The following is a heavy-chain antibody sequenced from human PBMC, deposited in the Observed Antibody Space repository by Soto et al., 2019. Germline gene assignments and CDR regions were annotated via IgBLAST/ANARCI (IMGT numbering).Heavy chain of an antibody. V-gene: IGHV5-51*01. CDR1: GYMFTNYW. CDR2: LHGGDSNT. D-gene: IGHD6-19*01. Sequence: EVQLVQSGAEVKKPGESLKISCKGSGYMFTNYWIGWVRQMPGQGLAWMGILHGGDSNTSYSPSFDGQVTISTGKSINTAYLQWSSLKASDTAMYYCAIRVTSSTGWDYWGQGTLGTGSS. J-gene: IGHJ4*02. CDR3: AIRVTSSTGWDY.